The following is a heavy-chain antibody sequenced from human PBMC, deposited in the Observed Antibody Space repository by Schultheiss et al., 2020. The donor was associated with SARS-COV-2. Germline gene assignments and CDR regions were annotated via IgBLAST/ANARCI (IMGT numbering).Heavy chain of an antibody. CDR2: ISGSGGST. D-gene: IGHD3-9*01. Sequence: GGSLRLSCAASGFTISSYVMSWVRQAPGKGLEWVSAISGSGGSTYYADSVKGRFTISRDNSKNTLYLQMNSLRAEDTAVYYCAKVGGRYFDWLEGYWGQGTLVTVSS. V-gene: IGHV3-23*01. J-gene: IGHJ4*02. CDR3: AKVGGRYFDWLEGY. CDR1: GFTISSYV.